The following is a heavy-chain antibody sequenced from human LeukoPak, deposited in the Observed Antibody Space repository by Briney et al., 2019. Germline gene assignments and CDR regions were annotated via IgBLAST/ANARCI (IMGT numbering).Heavy chain of an antibody. CDR3: ARVVDYYFDY. D-gene: IGHD3-9*01. V-gene: IGHV3-11*06. Sequence: EPGGSLRLSCAVSGFTFSDYYMSWIRQAPGKGLEWVSYISSSSSYTNYADSVKGRFTISRDNAKNSLYLQMNSLRAEDTAVYYCARVVDYYFDYWGRGTLVTVSS. CDR2: ISSSSSYT. J-gene: IGHJ4*02. CDR1: GFTFSDYY.